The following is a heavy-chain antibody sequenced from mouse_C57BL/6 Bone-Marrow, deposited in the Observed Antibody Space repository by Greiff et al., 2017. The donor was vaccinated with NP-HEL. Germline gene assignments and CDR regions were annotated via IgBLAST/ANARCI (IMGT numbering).Heavy chain of an antibody. CDR2: IDPSDSYT. CDR3: ARWYYGSSFGDY. Sequence: QVQLQQPGAELVMPGASVKLSCKASGYTFTSYWMHWVKQRPGQGLEWIGEIDPSDSYTNYNQKFKGKSTLTVDKSSSTAYMQLSSLTSEDSAVYYCARWYYGSSFGDYWGQGTSVTVSS. CDR1: GYTFTSYW. V-gene: IGHV1-69*01. D-gene: IGHD1-1*01. J-gene: IGHJ4*01.